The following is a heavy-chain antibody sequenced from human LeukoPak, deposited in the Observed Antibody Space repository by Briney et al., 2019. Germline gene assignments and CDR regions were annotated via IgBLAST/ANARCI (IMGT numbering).Heavy chain of an antibody. CDR3: ARAVVPAAIGVDY. CDR2: MNPNSGNT. J-gene: IGHJ4*02. V-gene: IGHV1-8*02. Sequence: VASVKVSCKASGYTFTSYDINWVRQATGQGLEWMGWMNPNSGNTGYAQKFQGRVTMTRDTSTSTVYMELSSLRSEDTAVYYCARAVVPAAIGVDYWGQGTLVTVSS. D-gene: IGHD2-2*02. CDR1: GYTFTSYD.